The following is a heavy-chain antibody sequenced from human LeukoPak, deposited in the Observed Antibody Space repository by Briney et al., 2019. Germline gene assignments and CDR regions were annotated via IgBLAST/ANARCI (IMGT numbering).Heavy chain of an antibody. J-gene: IGHJ3*02. CDR1: GFMFSRYG. V-gene: IGHV3-23*01. CDR2: ISGGGGTT. D-gene: IGHD3-16*01. CDR3: AKDGKFGGGSPGDAFDI. Sequence: GGSLRLSCAASGFMFSRYGMHWVRQAPGKGLEWVSVISGGGGTTFYADSVKGRFTISRDNSKNTLYLQMNSLRAEDTAVYYCAKDGKFGGGSPGDAFDIWGQGTMVTVSS.